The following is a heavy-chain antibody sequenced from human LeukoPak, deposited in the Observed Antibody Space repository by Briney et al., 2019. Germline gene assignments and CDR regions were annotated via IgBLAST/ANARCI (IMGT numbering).Heavy chain of an antibody. V-gene: IGHV1-69*05. CDR2: IIPIFGTA. CDR1: GGTFSSYA. Sequence: ASVKVSCKASGGTFSSYAISWVRQAPGQGLEWMGVIIPIFGTANYAQKFQGRVTITTDESTSTAYMELSSLRSEDTAVYYCARRGQIVAVPAAGWDAFDIWGQGTMATVSS. J-gene: IGHJ3*02. D-gene: IGHD2-2*01. CDR3: ARRGQIVAVPAAGWDAFDI.